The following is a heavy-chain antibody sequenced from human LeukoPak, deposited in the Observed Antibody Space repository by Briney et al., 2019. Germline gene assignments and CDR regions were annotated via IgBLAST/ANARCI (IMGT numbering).Heavy chain of an antibody. CDR2: INPRGGSR. Sequence: ASVKVSCKASGYSFTSYYIHWVRQAPGQGPEWMGIINPRGGSRSYPQNFQGRVTMTRDTSTSTVHMELSSLRSDDTAVYYCARDKGVVPAAAMFYLDYWGQGTLVTVSS. V-gene: IGHV1-46*01. CDR3: ARDKGVVPAAAMFYLDY. D-gene: IGHD2-2*01. CDR1: GYSFTSYY. J-gene: IGHJ4*02.